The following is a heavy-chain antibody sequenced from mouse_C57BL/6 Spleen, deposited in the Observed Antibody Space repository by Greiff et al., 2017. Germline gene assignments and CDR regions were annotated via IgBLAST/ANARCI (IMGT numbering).Heavy chain of an antibody. D-gene: IGHD1-1*01. Sequence: QVQLQQSGAELVKPGASVKISCKASGYAFSGYWMNWVKQRPGKGLEWIGQIYPGDGDTNYNGKFKGKATLTADKSSSTAYMQLSSLTSEDSAVYFCARYYYGSSLDYWGQGTTLTVSS. J-gene: IGHJ2*01. CDR3: ARYYYGSSLDY. CDR2: IYPGDGDT. CDR1: GYAFSGYW. V-gene: IGHV1-80*01.